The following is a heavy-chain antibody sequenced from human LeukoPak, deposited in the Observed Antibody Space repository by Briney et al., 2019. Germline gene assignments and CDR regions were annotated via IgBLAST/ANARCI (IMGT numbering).Heavy chain of an antibody. J-gene: IGHJ6*02. D-gene: IGHD6-19*01. CDR1: GFTFRNNW. Sequence: PGGSLRLSCAASGFTFRNNWMNWIRQAPGKGLEWVSSISSSSSYIYYADSVKGRFTISRDNAKNSLYLQMNSLRAEDTAVYYCARDLQWPTTKYGVDVWGQGTTVTVSS. V-gene: IGHV3-21*01. CDR3: ARDLQWPTTKYGVDV. CDR2: ISSSSSYI.